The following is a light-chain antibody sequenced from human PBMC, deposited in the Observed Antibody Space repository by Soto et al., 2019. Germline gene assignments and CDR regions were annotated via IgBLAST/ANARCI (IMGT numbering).Light chain of an antibody. Sequence: DIVMTQSPLSLPVTPGEPASISCRSSQSLLHSNGYNYLDWYLQKPGQSPLLLIYLGCTLASGVPDRFSGSGSGTDFTLKISRVEAEDVGVYYCLQALQTPFTFGPGTKVDIK. J-gene: IGKJ3*01. CDR2: LGC. CDR1: QSLLHSNGYNY. CDR3: LQALQTPFT. V-gene: IGKV2-28*01.